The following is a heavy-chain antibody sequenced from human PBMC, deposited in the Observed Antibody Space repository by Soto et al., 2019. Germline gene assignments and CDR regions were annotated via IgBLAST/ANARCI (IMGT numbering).Heavy chain of an antibody. CDR2: ISWNSGSI. V-gene: IGHV3-9*01. CDR1: GFTFDDYA. Sequence: EVQLVESGGGLVQPGRSLRLSCAASGFTFDDYAMHWVRQAPGKGLEWVSGISWNSGSIGYADSVKGRFTISRDNAKNSLYLQMNSLGAEDTALYYCAKDIEGAIFGIFDYWGQGTLVTVSS. CDR3: AKDIEGAIFGIFDY. J-gene: IGHJ4*02. D-gene: IGHD3-3*01.